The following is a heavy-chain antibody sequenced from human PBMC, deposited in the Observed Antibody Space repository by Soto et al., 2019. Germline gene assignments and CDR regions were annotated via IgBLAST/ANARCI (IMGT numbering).Heavy chain of an antibody. Sequence: QVQLQESGPGLVEPSGTLSLTCAVSGGSINSRYWWSWVRQSPGKGLEWIGEIYHSGSTNYNPPLKSRVTISVDKSKNQFSLNLSSVTAADTAVYYCARDQNGSGNYYTRYFDYWGQGTLVTVSS. J-gene: IGHJ4*02. CDR1: GGSINSRYW. D-gene: IGHD3-10*01. V-gene: IGHV4-4*02. CDR3: ARDQNGSGNYYTRYFDY. CDR2: IYHSGST.